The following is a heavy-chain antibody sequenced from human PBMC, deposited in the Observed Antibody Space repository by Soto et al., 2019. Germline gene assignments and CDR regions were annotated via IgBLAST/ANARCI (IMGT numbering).Heavy chain of an antibody. CDR2: ISSSSSTI. CDR3: ARNYGDLIVEYFQH. Sequence: PGGSLRLSCAASGFTFSSYSMNWVRQAPGKGLEWVSYISSSSSTIYYADSVKGRFTISRDNAKNSLYLQMNSLRDEDTAVYYCARNYGDLIVEYFQHWGQGTLVTVSS. CDR1: GFTFSSYS. J-gene: IGHJ1*01. V-gene: IGHV3-48*02. D-gene: IGHD4-17*01.